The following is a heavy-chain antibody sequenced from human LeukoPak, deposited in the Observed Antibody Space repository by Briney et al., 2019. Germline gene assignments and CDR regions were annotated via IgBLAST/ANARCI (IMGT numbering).Heavy chain of an antibody. CDR1: GYSISSGYY. J-gene: IGHJ5*02. CDR3: ARSNYYAPSWFDP. CDR2: IYHSGST. D-gene: IGHD3-10*01. Sequence: NASETLSLTCAVSGYSISSGYYWGWIRQPPGKGLEWIGSIYHSGSTYYNPSLKSRVTISVDTSKNQFSLKLSSVTAADTAVYYCARSNYYAPSWFDPWGRGTLVTVSS. V-gene: IGHV4-38-2*01.